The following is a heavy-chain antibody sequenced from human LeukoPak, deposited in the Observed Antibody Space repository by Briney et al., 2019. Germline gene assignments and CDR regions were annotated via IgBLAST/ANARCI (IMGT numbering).Heavy chain of an antibody. CDR2: IIPIFGTA. CDR1: VGTLSSYA. D-gene: IGHD3-9*01. V-gene: IGHV1-69*05. CDR3: ARDRGGYDILTGYYRGLNNYYYYMDA. Sequence: ASVKVSCKASVGTLSSYAISWVRKAPGQGLEWMGGIIPIFGTATYAQTFPGRVTITTDESTSTAYMELSSLKSEDTAVYYCARDRGGYDILTGYYRGLNNYYYYMDAWGKGTTVTVSS. J-gene: IGHJ6*03.